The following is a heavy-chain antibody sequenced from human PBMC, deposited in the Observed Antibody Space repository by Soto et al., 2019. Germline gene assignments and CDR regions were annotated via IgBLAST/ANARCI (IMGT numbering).Heavy chain of an antibody. CDR3: ARVAYYSSWSGVGYFDN. Sequence: GGSLRLSCAASGFTVSSNYMSWVRQTPERGLEWVSVIYSGGTTEYEDSVKGRFTISRDNSKNTLDLQMNSLRAEDAAVYFCARVAYYSSWSGVGYFDNWGQGSLVNVSS. J-gene: IGHJ4*02. V-gene: IGHV3-53*01. CDR2: IYSGGTT. D-gene: IGHD6-13*01. CDR1: GFTVSSNY.